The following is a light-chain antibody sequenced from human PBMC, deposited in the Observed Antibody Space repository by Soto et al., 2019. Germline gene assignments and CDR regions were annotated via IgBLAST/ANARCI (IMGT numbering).Light chain of an antibody. V-gene: IGKV1-12*01. J-gene: IGKJ1*01. CDR2: DAS. Sequence: DIHMTHSPSSVSSSVLYIFTITCLASQGISSWLAWYQQKPGKAPKLLIYDASTLQTGVPSRFSGSGSGTDFTLTISYLQSEDFGTYYCQQFYNYPRTFGQGTKVDIK. CDR1: QGISSW. CDR3: QQFYNYPRT.